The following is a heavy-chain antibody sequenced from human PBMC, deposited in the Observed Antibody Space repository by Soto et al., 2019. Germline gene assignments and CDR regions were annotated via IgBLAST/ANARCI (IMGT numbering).Heavy chain of an antibody. D-gene: IGHD3-10*01. CDR3: AIYYYGSGSYDGGNWFDP. V-gene: IGHV4-34*01. CDR1: GGSFSGYY. CDR2: INHSGST. Sequence: PSETLSLTCAVYGGSFSGYYWSWIRQPPGKGLEWIGEINHSGSTNYNPSLKSRVTISVDTSKNQFSLKLSSVTAADTAVYYCAIYYYGSGSYDGGNWFDPWGQGTLVTVSS. J-gene: IGHJ5*02.